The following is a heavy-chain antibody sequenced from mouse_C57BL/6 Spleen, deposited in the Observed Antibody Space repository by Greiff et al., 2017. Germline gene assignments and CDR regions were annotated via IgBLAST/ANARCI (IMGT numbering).Heavy chain of an antibody. D-gene: IGHD1-1*01. CDR2: ISDGGSYT. CDR1: GFTFSSYA. J-gene: IGHJ2*01. Sequence: DVMLVESGGGLVKPGGSLKLSCAASGFTFSSYAMSWVRQTPEKRLEWVATISDGGSYTYYPDNVKGRFTISRDNAKNNLYLQMSHLKSEDTAMYYCARELRGYFDYWGQGTTLTVSS. V-gene: IGHV5-4*01. CDR3: ARELRGYFDY.